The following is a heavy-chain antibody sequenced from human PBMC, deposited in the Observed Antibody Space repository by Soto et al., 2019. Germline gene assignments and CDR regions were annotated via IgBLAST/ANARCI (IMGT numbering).Heavy chain of an antibody. CDR3: ASDQWGYSSSMGVGAYYYYYYMDV. CDR2: ISAYNGNT. V-gene: IGHV1-18*01. D-gene: IGHD6-13*01. CDR1: GYTFTSYG. J-gene: IGHJ6*03. Sequence: ASVKVSCKASGYTFTSYGISWVRQAPGQGLEWMGWISAYNGNTNYAQKLQGRVTMTTDTSTSTAYMELRSLRSDDTAVYYCASDQWGYSSSMGVGAYYYYYYMDVWGKGTTVTVSS.